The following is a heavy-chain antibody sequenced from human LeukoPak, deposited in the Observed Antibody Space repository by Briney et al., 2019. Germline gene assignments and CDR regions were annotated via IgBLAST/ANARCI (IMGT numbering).Heavy chain of an antibody. V-gene: IGHV1-2*02. J-gene: IGHJ5*02. CDR2: INPNSGDT. Sequence: ASVKVSCKASGYTFTGYYMHWVRQAPGQGLEWMGWINPNSGDTNFAQKFQGRVTMTRDTSISTVYMELSSLRSEDTAVYYCARDFYDILTGYHPNWFDPWGQGTLVTVSS. CDR3: ARDFYDILTGYHPNWFDP. D-gene: IGHD3-9*01. CDR1: GYTFTGYY.